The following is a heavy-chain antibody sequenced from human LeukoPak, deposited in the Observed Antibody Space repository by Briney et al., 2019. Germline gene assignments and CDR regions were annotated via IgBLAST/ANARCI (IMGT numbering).Heavy chain of an antibody. CDR1: GFTFDDYA. J-gene: IGHJ3*02. Sequence: PGRSLRLSCAASGFTFDDYAMHWVRQAPGKGLEWVSGISWNSGTIDYADSVKGRFTISRDNAKKSLYLQMNSLRDEDTAVYYCARGSRDCSNGVCYAFDIWGQGTVVTVSS. V-gene: IGHV3-9*01. D-gene: IGHD2-8*01. CDR2: ISWNSGTI. CDR3: ARGSRDCSNGVCYAFDI.